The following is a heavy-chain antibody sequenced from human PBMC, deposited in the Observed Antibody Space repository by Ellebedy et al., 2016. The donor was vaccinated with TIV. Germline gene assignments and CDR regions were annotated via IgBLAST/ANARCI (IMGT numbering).Heavy chain of an antibody. CDR3: AREQWEGGVY. J-gene: IGHJ4*02. V-gene: IGHV3-30*04. CDR1: GFTFSSYA. Sequence: GESLKISXAASGFTFSSYAMHWVRKAPGKGLEWVAVISYDGSNKYYADSVKGRFTISRDNSKNTLYLQLNSLRDEDTAVYYCAREQWEGGVYWGQGTLVTVSS. CDR2: ISYDGSNK. D-gene: IGHD1-26*01.